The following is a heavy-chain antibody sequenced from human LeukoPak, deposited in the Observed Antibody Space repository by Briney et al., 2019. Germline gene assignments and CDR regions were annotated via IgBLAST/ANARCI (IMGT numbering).Heavy chain of an antibody. D-gene: IGHD3-22*01. J-gene: IGHJ5*02. Sequence: SETLSLTCTVSGGSISSYYWSWIRQPPGKGLEWIGYIYYSGSTNYNPSLKSRVTISVDTSMNQFSLKLSSVTAADTAVYYCARDAYYDSSGPYHGNWFDPWGQGTLVTVSS. CDR3: ARDAYYDSSGPYHGNWFDP. CDR1: GGSISSYY. CDR2: IYYSGST. V-gene: IGHV4-59*01.